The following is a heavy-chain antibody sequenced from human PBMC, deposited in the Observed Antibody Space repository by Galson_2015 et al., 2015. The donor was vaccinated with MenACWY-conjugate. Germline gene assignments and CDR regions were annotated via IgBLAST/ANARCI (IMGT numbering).Heavy chain of an antibody. V-gene: IGHV3-30*03. Sequence: SLRLSCAASGFTFRRFGMHWVRQAPGKGLEWMAVISYDGSDESYADSVKGRFTISRDNAESSLYLQMHSLRADDTAVYYCARKEGRGTGVFHGMDVWGQGTTVTVSS. CDR3: ARKEGRGTGVFHGMDV. CDR2: ISYDGSDE. J-gene: IGHJ6*02. D-gene: IGHD3-10*01. CDR1: GFTFRRFG.